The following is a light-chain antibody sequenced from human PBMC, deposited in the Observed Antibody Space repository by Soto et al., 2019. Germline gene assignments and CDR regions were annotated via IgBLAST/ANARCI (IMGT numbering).Light chain of an antibody. CDR3: SSYSGSDTYVL. J-gene: IGLJ2*01. V-gene: IGLV2-14*01. CDR2: EVG. Sequence: QSALTQPASVSESPGQSITISCTGTNSDVGRYDYVSWYQQHPGTAPKLIIFEVGLRPSGISNRFSGSKSGNTASLTISGLQPEDEAHYYCSSYSGSDTYVLFGGGTKLTVL. CDR1: NSDVGRYDY.